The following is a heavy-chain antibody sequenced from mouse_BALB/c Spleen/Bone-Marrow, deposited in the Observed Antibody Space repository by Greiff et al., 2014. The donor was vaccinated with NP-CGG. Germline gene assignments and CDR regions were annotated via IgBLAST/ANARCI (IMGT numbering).Heavy chain of an antibody. CDR1: GFNIKDTF. V-gene: IGHV14-3*02. J-gene: IGHJ3*01. D-gene: IGHD2-3*01. CDR3: AHDAPFTY. Sequence: EVQLQQSGADLVKPGASVKLSCTTSGFNIKDTFMHWVKQRPEQSLEWIGRIDHASGTTKYASKFQGKATITDDTSSNKFSLQLSGLTSEDTAVYYCAHDAPFTYWGQGTLVTVSA. CDR2: IDHASGTT.